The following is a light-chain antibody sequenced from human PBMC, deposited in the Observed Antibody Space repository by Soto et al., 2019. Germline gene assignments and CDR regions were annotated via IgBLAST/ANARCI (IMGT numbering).Light chain of an antibody. Sequence: QSALTQPPSASGSPGQSVTISCTGTSSDVGGYNYVSWYQQHPGKAPKVMIYDVSKRPSGVPDRFSGSKSGNTTSLTVSGLQAEDESDYYCSSYAGSKLYVFGTGTKVTVL. J-gene: IGLJ1*01. CDR3: SSYAGSKLYV. V-gene: IGLV2-8*01. CDR1: SSDVGGYNY. CDR2: DVS.